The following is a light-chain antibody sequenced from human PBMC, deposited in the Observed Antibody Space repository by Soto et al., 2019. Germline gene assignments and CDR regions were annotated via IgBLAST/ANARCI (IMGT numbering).Light chain of an antibody. J-gene: IGKJ1*01. Sequence: IHLTQSPSSLSASVGDRVTITCRASQEISGYLAWYQQTPAKAPKLLIYGVSTLQDGVSSRFSGRGSGTDFSLTISSLHPEDFATYYCQHLHWAFGPGT. CDR2: GVS. V-gene: IGKV1-9*01. CDR3: QHLHWA. CDR1: QEISGY.